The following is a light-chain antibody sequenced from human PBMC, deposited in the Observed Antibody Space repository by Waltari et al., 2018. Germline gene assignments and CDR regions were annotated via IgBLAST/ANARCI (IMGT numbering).Light chain of an antibody. V-gene: IGKV3-15*01. CDR1: QSVSAN. J-gene: IGKJ1*01. CDR2: GAS. CDR3: QQYNNWPPGA. Sequence: RASQSVSANLAWYQQKPGQAPRLLIHGASTRATGIPARFSGSGSGTEFTLTISSLQSEDFTVYYCQQYNNWPPGAFGQGTKVEIK.